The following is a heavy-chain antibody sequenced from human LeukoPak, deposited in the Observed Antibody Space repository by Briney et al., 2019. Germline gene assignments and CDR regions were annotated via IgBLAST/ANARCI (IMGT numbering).Heavy chain of an antibody. Sequence: PGGSLRLSCAASGFTFSSYAMSWVRQAPGKGLEWVSAISGSGGSTYYAGSVKGRFTISRDNSKNTLYLQMNSLRAEDTAVYYCARAAVYCSSSTCRTNFDSWGQGTLVTVSS. CDR3: ARAAVYCSSSTCRTNFDS. D-gene: IGHD2-2*01. CDR1: GFTFSSYA. J-gene: IGHJ4*02. CDR2: ISGSGGST. V-gene: IGHV3-23*01.